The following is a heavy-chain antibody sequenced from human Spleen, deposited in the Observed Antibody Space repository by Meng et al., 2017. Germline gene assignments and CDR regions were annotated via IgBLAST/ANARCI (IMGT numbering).Heavy chain of an antibody. V-gene: IGHV1-8*01. CDR1: GYTFTSYD. D-gene: IGHD2-15*01. J-gene: IGHJ4*02. Sequence: ASVKVSCKASGYTFTSYDINWVRQATGQGLEWMGWMNPNSGNTGYAQKFQGRVTMTRNTSISTAYMALTRLTSEDTAIYYCARKAGNCITTTCYSLDYWGQGTLVTVSS. CDR3: ARKAGNCITTTCYSLDY. CDR2: MNPNSGNT.